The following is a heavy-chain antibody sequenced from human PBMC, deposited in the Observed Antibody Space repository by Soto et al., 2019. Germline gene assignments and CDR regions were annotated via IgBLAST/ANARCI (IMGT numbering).Heavy chain of an antibody. J-gene: IGHJ4*02. CDR3: SRLFKVQDYIWGSYRFSYFDY. CDR2: ISAYNGNT. D-gene: IGHD3-16*02. V-gene: IGHV1-18*01. CDR1: GYTFTSYG. Sequence: ASVKVSCKASGYTFTSYGISWVRQAPGQGLEWMGWISAYNGNTNYAQKLQGRATMTKDTSTSTAYIELRRLRSDDTAVYYCSRLFKVQDYIWGSYRFSYFDYWGQGTLVTVSS.